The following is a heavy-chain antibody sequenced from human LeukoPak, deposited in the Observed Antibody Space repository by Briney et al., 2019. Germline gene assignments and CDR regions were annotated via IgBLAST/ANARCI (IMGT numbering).Heavy chain of an antibody. Sequence: GGSLRLSCATSGFTLSIYGMHWVRQAPGKGLEWVAFIRYDGTSQYYADSVKGRFTISRDNSKNTLYLQMNSLRAEYTAVYYCAKTVGATIGGEDYFDYWGQGTLVTVSS. D-gene: IGHD1-26*01. CDR2: IRYDGTSQ. CDR1: GFTLSIYG. V-gene: IGHV3-30*02. CDR3: AKTVGATIGGEDYFDY. J-gene: IGHJ4*02.